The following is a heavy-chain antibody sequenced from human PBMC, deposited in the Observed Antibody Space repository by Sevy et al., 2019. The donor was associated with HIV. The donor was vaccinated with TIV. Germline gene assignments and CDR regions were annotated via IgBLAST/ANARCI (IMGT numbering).Heavy chain of an antibody. CDR2: ISYNGGHT. Sequence: EGSLRLSCKASGLTFNSHAMHWVRQAPGKGLEWVAVISYNGGHTFYGDSVKGRFIISRDNSKNTLYLEMNSLKVEDTALYYCARESGYTVNWSPGDHWGQGTLVTVSS. D-gene: IGHD1-1*01. V-gene: IGHV3-30-3*01. J-gene: IGHJ4*02. CDR1: GLTFNSHA. CDR3: ARESGYTVNWSPGDH.